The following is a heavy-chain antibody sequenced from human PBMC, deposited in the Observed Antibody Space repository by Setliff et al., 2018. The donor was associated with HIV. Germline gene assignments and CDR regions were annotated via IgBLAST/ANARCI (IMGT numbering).Heavy chain of an antibody. J-gene: IGHJ1*01. CDR2: INPKTGGT. Sequence: ASVKVSCKASGYTFSSSGISWVRQAPGQGLEWMGWINPKTGGTSFAKKFQDRVTMSRDTSISTAYMELSRLRFDDTAVYYCAKGSPAPQYFQHWGQGTLVTVSS. D-gene: IGHD2-15*01. V-gene: IGHV1-2*02. CDR1: GYTFSSSG. CDR3: AKGSPAPQYFQH.